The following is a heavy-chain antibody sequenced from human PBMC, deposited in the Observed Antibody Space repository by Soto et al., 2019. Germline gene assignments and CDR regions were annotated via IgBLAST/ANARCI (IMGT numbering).Heavy chain of an antibody. V-gene: IGHV3-30-3*01. CDR3: ARDRYFDSYDFDY. J-gene: IGHJ4*02. CDR1: GFTFTAHA. CDR2: ISYDGSNK. Sequence: GALRLSCAASGFTFTAHAIHWVRQAPGKGLEWVAVISYDGSNKHYADSVKGRLTISRDNSKNTLYLQMNSLRDEDTAVYYCARDRYFDSYDFDYWGQGTLVTVSS. D-gene: IGHD3-9*01.